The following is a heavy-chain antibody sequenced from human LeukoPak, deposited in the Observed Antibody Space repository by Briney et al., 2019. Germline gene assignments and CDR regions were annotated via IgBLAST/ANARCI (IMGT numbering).Heavy chain of an antibody. CDR1: GGSFSGYY. D-gene: IGHD6-13*01. CDR3: ARDDLQLVRRLGGSTEYYYYYYMDV. CDR2: INHSGST. Sequence: SETLSLTCAVYGGSFSGYYWSWIRQPPGKGLEWIGEINHSGSTNYNPSLKSRVTISVDTSKNQFSLKLSSVTAADTAVYYCARDDLQLVRRLGGSTEYYYYYYMDVWGKGTTVTVSS. V-gene: IGHV4-34*01. J-gene: IGHJ6*03.